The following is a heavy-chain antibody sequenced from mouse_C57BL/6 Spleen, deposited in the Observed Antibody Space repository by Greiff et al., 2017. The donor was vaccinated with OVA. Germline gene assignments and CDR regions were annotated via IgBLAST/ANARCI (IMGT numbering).Heavy chain of an antibody. CDR1: GYAFTNYL. V-gene: IGHV1-54*01. Sequence: VQLQQSGAELVRPGTSVKVSCKASGYAFTNYLIEWVKQRPGQGLEWIGVINPGSGGTNYNEKFKGKATLTADKSSSTAYMQLSSLTSEDSAVYFCARRGREGYFDVWGTGTTVTVSS. CDR2: INPGSGGT. CDR3: ARRGREGYFDV. J-gene: IGHJ1*03.